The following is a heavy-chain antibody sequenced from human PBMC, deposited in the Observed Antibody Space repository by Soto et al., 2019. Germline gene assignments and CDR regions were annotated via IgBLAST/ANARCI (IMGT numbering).Heavy chain of an antibody. Sequence: SQTLSLTCAISGDRVSSNSAAWNWIRQSPSRGLEWLGRTYYRSKWYNDYAVSVKSRITINPDTSKNQFSLQLNSVTPEDTAVYYCARDRPSTGYSGYDWSYGMDVWGQGTTVTVSS. V-gene: IGHV6-1*01. D-gene: IGHD5-12*01. CDR2: TYYRSKWYN. J-gene: IGHJ6*02. CDR3: ARDRPSTGYSGYDWSYGMDV. CDR1: GDRVSSNSAA.